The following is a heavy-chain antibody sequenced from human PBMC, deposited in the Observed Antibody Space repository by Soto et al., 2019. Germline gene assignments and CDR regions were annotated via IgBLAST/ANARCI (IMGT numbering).Heavy chain of an antibody. CDR3: ARPYNWNDVGAFDI. J-gene: IGHJ3*02. Sequence: GGSLRLSCAASGFTFRTYGMHWVRQAPGKGLEWVAVIWFDGSKKDYVDSVKGRFTISRDNSKNTLYLQMNSLRAEDTAVYYCARPYNWNDVGAFDIWGQGTMVTVSS. V-gene: IGHV3-33*01. CDR2: IWFDGSKK. D-gene: IGHD1-1*01. CDR1: GFTFRTYG.